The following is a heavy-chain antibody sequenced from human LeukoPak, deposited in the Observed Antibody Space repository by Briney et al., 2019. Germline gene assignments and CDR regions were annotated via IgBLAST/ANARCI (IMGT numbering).Heavy chain of an antibody. Sequence: GGSLRLSCAASGFTLSSYWIHWVRQAPGKGLVWVSRVSDDGHITIYADSVKGRFTISRDNAKNTVYLQMNSLSAEDTAVYYCARDFSAGVDYWGRGTLVTVSS. V-gene: IGHV3-74*01. J-gene: IGHJ4*02. CDR1: GFTLSSYW. CDR3: ARDFSAGVDY. D-gene: IGHD2/OR15-2a*01. CDR2: VSDDGHIT.